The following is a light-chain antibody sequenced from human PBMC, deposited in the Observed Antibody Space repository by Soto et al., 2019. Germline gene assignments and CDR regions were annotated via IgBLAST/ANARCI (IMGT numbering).Light chain of an antibody. Sequence: DIQMTQSPSTLSASVGDRVTITCRASQSISTWLAWYQQKPGKAPKLLIYKASSLRNGVPSRFSGSGSGTEFTLIIYSLQPDDFLIYYCQQYNGYPHTLGQWTKVDIK. V-gene: IGKV1-5*03. J-gene: IGKJ2*01. CDR3: QQYNGYPHT. CDR2: KAS. CDR1: QSISTW.